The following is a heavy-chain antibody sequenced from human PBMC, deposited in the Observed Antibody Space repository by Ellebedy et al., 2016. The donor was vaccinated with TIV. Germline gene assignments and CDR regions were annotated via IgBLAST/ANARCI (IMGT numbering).Heavy chain of an antibody. CDR3: ARRGGYYGSGGYYAN. J-gene: IGHJ4*02. D-gene: IGHD3-10*01. Sequence: MPSETLSLTCTVSGDSIRRYYWSWIRQPPGKGLEWIGYIYYSGSTNYNPSLKSRVTISIDTSKDQFSLKLSSVPAADTAVYYCARRGGYYGSGGYYANWGQGTLVTVSS. CDR2: IYYSGST. V-gene: IGHV4-59*01. CDR1: GDSIRRYY.